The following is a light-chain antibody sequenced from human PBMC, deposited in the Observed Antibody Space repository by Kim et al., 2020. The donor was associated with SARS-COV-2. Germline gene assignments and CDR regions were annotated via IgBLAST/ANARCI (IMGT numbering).Light chain of an antibody. CDR3: LQTYTVPRT. Sequence: DIQMTQSPSSLSASVGDRVTITCRASQTVSRHLSWYQQRPGEAPNLLIYAAYTLHDGVPSRFSGGGSETDFTLTISSLQPEDFATYYCLQTYTVPRTFGQGTKVDIK. V-gene: IGKV1-39*01. CDR1: QTVSRH. CDR2: AAY. J-gene: IGKJ2*01.